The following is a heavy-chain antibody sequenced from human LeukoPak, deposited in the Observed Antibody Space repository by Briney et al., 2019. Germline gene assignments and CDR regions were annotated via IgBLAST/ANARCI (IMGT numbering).Heavy chain of an antibody. CDR3: ARDRGYYDSSGYRFDY. J-gene: IGHJ4*02. V-gene: IGHV4-34*01. CDR1: GGSFSGYY. Sequence: SSETLSLTCAVYGGSFSGYYWSCIRQPPGKGREWIGEINHSGSTNYNPSLKSRVTISVDTSKNQFCLKLSSVTAADTAVYYCARDRGYYDSSGYRFDYWGQGTLVTVSS. D-gene: IGHD3-22*01. CDR2: INHSGST.